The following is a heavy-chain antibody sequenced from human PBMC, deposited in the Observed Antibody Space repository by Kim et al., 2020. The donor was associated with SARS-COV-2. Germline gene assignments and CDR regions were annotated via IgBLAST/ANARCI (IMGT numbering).Heavy chain of an antibody. CDR2: IRSKANNYAT. J-gene: IGHJ3*02. Sequence: GGSLRLSCAASGFSFSDSAMHWVRQASGKGLEWVGRIRSKANNYATTYAASVKGRFTISRDDSKNAAYLQMNSLKTEDTAVYYCTRVPGTTLAVLDAYDIWGQGTMVTVSS. CDR1: GFSFSDSA. D-gene: IGHD1-1*01. CDR3: TRVPGTTLAVLDAYDI. V-gene: IGHV3-73*01.